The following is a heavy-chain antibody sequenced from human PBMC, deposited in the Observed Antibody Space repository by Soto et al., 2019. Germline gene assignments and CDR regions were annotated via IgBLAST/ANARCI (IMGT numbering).Heavy chain of an antibody. CDR1: GYSFTSYW. D-gene: IGHD6-19*01. V-gene: IGHV5-51*01. CDR2: IYPGDSDT. CDR3: ARTLIAVAGTGNYYSGIDV. J-gene: IGHJ6*02. Sequence: PGESLKVSCKGSGYSFTSYWIGWVRQMPGKGLEWMGIIYPGDSDTRYSPSFRGQVTISADKSISTAYLQWSSLKASATAMYYCARTLIAVAGTGNYYSGIDVWGQGTTVTVS.